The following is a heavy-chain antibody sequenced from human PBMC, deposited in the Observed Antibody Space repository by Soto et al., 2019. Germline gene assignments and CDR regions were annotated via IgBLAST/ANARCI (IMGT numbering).Heavy chain of an antibody. Sequence: ASVKVSCKASGYTFINYAMYWVRQAPGQRLEWMGWINAGNGNTKYSQKFQGRDTITRDTSASTAYMELSSLRSEDTAVYYCARGLNGYLHYFDYWGKGTLVTVAS. V-gene: IGHV1-3*01. CDR1: GYTFINYA. CDR3: ARGLNGYLHYFDY. CDR2: INAGNGNT. D-gene: IGHD2-21*01. J-gene: IGHJ4*02.